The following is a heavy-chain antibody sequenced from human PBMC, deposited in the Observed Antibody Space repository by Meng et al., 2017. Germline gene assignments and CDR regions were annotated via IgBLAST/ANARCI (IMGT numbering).Heavy chain of an antibody. Sequence: QVQRVQSGAEVKMPVSSVKFSCKASGGTVSSYAISWVRQAPGQGLEWMGGIIPIFGTANYAQKFQGRVTITADKSTSTAYMELSSLRSEDTAVYYCHSGWYQAGDNYWGQGTLVTVSS. CDR3: HSGWYQAGDNY. D-gene: IGHD6-19*01. CDR2: IIPIFGTA. J-gene: IGHJ4*02. CDR1: GGTVSSYA. V-gene: IGHV1-69*06.